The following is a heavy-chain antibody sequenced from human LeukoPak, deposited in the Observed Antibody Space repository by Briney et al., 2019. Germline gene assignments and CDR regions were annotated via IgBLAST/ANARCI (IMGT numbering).Heavy chain of an antibody. CDR2: ISGSGGST. CDR3: ARFPNDFWSGYKGGFFDY. V-gene: IGHV3-23*01. D-gene: IGHD3-3*01. Sequence: GGSLRLSCAASGFTFSSYAMSWVRQAPGKGLEWVSAISGSGGSTYYADSVKGRFTISRDNSKNTLYLQMNSLRAEDTAVYYCARFPNDFWSGYKGGFFDYWGQGTLVTVSS. CDR1: GFTFSSYA. J-gene: IGHJ4*02.